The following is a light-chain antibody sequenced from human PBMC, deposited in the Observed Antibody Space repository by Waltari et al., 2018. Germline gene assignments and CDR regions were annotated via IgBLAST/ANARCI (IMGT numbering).Light chain of an antibody. CDR3: QQYNSYSPRT. CDR2: DAS. CDR1: QSISSW. J-gene: IGKJ2*01. V-gene: IGKV1-5*01. Sequence: DIQMTQSPSTLSASVGARVTITCRASQSISSWLAWYQQKPGKAPKLLIYDASSLESGVPSRFSGSGSGTEFTLTISSLQPDDFATYYCQQYNSYSPRTFGQGTKLEIK.